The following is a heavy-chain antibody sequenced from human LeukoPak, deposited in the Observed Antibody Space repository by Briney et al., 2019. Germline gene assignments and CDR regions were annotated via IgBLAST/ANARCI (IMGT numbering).Heavy chain of an antibody. CDR1: GGSFSGYY. CDR3: ARQKGFLEWLRDAFDI. CDR2: INHSGST. D-gene: IGHD3-3*01. J-gene: IGHJ3*02. V-gene: IGHV4-34*01. Sequence: SETLSLTCAVYGGSFSGYYWSWIRQPPGKGLEWIGEINHSGSTNYNPSLKSRVTISVDTSKNQFSLELSSVTAADTAVYYCARQKGFLEWLRDAFDIWGQGTIVTVSS.